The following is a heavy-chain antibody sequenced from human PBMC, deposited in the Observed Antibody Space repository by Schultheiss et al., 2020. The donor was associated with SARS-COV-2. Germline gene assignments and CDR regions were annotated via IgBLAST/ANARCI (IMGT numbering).Heavy chain of an antibody. V-gene: IGHV3-23*01. CDR1: GFTFSSYA. J-gene: IGHJ5*02. Sequence: GGSLRLSCAASGFTFSSYAMSWVRQAPGKGLEWVSAISGSGGSTYYADSVKGRFTISRENAQNSLYLQMNSLRAEDTAVYYCARHSFNIAVAAYNWFDPWGQGTLVTVSS. D-gene: IGHD6-19*01. CDR2: ISGSGGST. CDR3: ARHSFNIAVAAYNWFDP.